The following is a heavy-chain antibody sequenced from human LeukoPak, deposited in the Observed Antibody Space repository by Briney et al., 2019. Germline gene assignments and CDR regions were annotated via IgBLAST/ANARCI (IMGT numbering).Heavy chain of an antibody. V-gene: IGHV3-30-3*01. Sequence: GGSLRLSCAASGFTFSSYAMHWVRQAPGKGLEWVAVISYDGSNKYYADSVKGRFTISRDNSKNTLYLQMNSLRAEDTAVYYCAKDSSRGGPLPDYWGQGTLVTVSS. D-gene: IGHD2-2*01. CDR2: ISYDGSNK. CDR1: GFTFSSYA. CDR3: AKDSSRGGPLPDY. J-gene: IGHJ4*02.